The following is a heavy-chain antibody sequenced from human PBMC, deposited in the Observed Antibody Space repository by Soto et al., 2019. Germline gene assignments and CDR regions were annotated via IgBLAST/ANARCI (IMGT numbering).Heavy chain of an antibody. Sequence: QVQLVESGGGVVQPGRSLRLSCAASGFTFSSYGMHWVRQAPGKGLEWVAVIWYDGSNKYYADSVKGRFTISRDNSKNPPYLQMNSLRAEDTAMYYCAREYSRDWEGYYYYYGMDVWGQGTTVTVSS. D-gene: IGHD6-19*01. CDR3: AREYSRDWEGYYYYYGMDV. V-gene: IGHV3-33*01. J-gene: IGHJ6*02. CDR1: GFTFSSYG. CDR2: IWYDGSNK.